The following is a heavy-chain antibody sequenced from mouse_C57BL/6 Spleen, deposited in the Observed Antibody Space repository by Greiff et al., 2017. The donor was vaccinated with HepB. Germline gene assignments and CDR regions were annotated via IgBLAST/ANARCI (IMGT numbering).Heavy chain of an antibody. J-gene: IGHJ4*01. V-gene: IGHV7-1*01. CDR3: ARDSNYGYYAMDY. CDR2: SRNKANDYTT. D-gene: IGHD2-5*01. CDR1: GFTFSDFY. Sequence: EVQLVDSGGGLVQSGRSLRLSCATSGFTFSDFYMEWVRQAPGKGLEWIAASRNKANDYTTEYSASVKGRFIVSRDTSQSILYLQMNALRAEDTAIYYCARDSNYGYYAMDYWGQGTSVTVSS.